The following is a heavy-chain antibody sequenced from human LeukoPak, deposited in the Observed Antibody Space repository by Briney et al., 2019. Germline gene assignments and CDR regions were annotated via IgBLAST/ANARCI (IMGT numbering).Heavy chain of an antibody. CDR1: GFSLSTSGVG. V-gene: IGHV2-5*02. J-gene: IGHJ6*03. Sequence: SGPTLVKPTQTLTLTCTFSGFSLSTSGVGVGWIRQPPGKALEWLALIYWDDDKRYSPSLKSRLTITKDTSKNQVVLTMTNMDPVDTATYYCAHRRDTIFGADYYMDVWGKGTTVTVSS. CDR3: AHRRDTIFGADYYMDV. D-gene: IGHD3-3*01. CDR2: IYWDDDK.